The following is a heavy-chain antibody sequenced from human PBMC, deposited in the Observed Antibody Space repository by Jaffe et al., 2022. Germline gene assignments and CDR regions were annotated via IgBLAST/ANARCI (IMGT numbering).Heavy chain of an antibody. CDR2: IYPGDSDT. CDR3: VRQPWDSGYDILTGYNPVNYFDY. CDR1: GYSFTSYW. Sequence: EVQLVQSGAEVKKPGESLKISCKGSGYSFTSYWIGWVRQMPGKGLEWMGIIYPGDSDTRYSPSFQGQVTISADKSISTAYLQWSSLKASDTAMYYCVRQPWDSGYDILTGYNPVNYFDYWGQGTLVTVSS. D-gene: IGHD3-9*01. V-gene: IGHV5-51*03. J-gene: IGHJ4*02.